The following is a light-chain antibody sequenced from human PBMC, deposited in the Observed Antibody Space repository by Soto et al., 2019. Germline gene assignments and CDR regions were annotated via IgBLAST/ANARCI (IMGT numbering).Light chain of an antibody. J-gene: IGLJ1*01. Sequence: QSALTQPASVSGSPGQSITISCTGTSGDIGSYNRVSWYQQHPGKAPKLIIYEDTDRPSGVSNRFSGSKSGNTASLTISGLQAEDEAEYYCSSYTNINTRGCVFGTGTKVTVL. V-gene: IGLV2-14*01. CDR3: SSYTNINTRGCV. CDR1: SGDIGSYNR. CDR2: EDT.